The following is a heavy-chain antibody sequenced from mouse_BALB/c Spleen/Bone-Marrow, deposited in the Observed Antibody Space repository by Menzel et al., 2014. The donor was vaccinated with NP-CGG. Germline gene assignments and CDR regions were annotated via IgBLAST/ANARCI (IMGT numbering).Heavy chain of an antibody. CDR3: TRGRRDAMDY. Sequence: AQLVESGAELVKPGASVKLSCKASGYTFTSYYMYWVKQRPGQGLEWIGEINPSNGGTNFNEKSKSKATLTVDKSSSTAYMQLSSLTSEDSAVYYCTRGRRDAMDYWGQGTSVTVSS. V-gene: IGHV1S81*02. CDR1: GYTFTSYY. J-gene: IGHJ4*01. CDR2: INPSNGGT.